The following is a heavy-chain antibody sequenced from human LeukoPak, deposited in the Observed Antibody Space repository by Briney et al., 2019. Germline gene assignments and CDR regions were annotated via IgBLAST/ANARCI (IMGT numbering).Heavy chain of an antibody. V-gene: IGHV3-48*04. D-gene: IGHD1-26*01. J-gene: IGHJ4*02. CDR2: ISGRTSTI. Sequence: PGGSLRLSCVASGFTFSQYSMNWVCQAPGKGLEWLAYISGRTSTIHYADSVRGRFTISRDNAKKSLYLEMNSLRGEDTGVYYCARLVGASTLIDYWGQGTLVTVSS. CDR3: ARLVGASTLIDY. CDR1: GFTFSQYS.